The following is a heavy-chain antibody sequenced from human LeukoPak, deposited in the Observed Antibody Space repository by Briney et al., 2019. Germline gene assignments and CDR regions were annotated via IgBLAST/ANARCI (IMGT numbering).Heavy chain of an antibody. CDR1: GFTFSNAW. CDR3: TTEDYYGSGSFDY. V-gene: IGHV3-15*01. Sequence: GGSLRLSCAASGFTFSNAWMSWVRQAPGKGLEWVGRIKSKTDGGTTDYAAPVKGRLTISRDDSKNTLYLQMNSLKTEDTAVYYCTTEDYYGSGSFDYWGQGTMVTVSS. J-gene: IGHJ4*02. CDR2: IKSKTDGGTT. D-gene: IGHD3-10*01.